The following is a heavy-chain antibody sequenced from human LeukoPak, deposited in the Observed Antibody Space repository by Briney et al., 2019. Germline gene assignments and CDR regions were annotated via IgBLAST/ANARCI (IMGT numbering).Heavy chain of an antibody. V-gene: IGHV4-30-2*01. J-gene: IGHJ3*02. CDR3: ARDYYDSSGYLGAFDI. CDR2: IYHSGST. Sequence: SETLSLTCAVSGGSISSGGYSWSWIRQPPGKGLEWIGYIYHSGSTYYNPSLKSRVTISVDRSKNQFSLKLSPVTAADTAVYYCARDYYDSSGYLGAFDIWGQGTMVTVSS. CDR1: GGSISSGGYS. D-gene: IGHD3-22*01.